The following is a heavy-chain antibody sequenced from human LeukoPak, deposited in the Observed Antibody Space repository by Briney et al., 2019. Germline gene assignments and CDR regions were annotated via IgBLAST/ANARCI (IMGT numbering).Heavy chain of an antibody. Sequence: GGSLRLSCAASGFTFSSYAMSWVRQAPGKGLEWASAISGSGGSTYYADSVKGRFTISRDNSKNTLYLQMNSLRAEDTAVYYCASRTVAGTDYWGQGTLVTVSS. D-gene: IGHD6-19*01. V-gene: IGHV3-23*01. CDR2: ISGSGGST. CDR3: ASRTVAGTDY. J-gene: IGHJ4*02. CDR1: GFTFSSYA.